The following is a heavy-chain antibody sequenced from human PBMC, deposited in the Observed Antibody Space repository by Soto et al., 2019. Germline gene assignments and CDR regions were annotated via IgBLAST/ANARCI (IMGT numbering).Heavy chain of an antibody. CDR2: ISSSSSTI. CDR3: ARDRYYYDSSGYYHEYYFDY. CDR1: GFTFSSYS. Sequence: GGSLRLSCAASGFTFSSYSMNWVRQAPGKGLEWVSYISSSSSTIYYADSVKGRFTISRDNAKNSLYLQMNSLRDEDTAVYYCARDRYYYDSSGYYHEYYFDYWGQGTLVTVSS. J-gene: IGHJ4*02. D-gene: IGHD3-22*01. V-gene: IGHV3-48*02.